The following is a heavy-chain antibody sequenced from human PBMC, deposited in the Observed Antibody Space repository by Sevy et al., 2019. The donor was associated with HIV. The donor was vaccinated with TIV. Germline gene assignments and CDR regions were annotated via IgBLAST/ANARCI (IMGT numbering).Heavy chain of an antibody. V-gene: IGHV4-39*01. CDR2: IYYSGST. CDR3: ARHYMAYGSGSYYIDY. D-gene: IGHD3-10*01. J-gene: IGHJ4*02. CDR1: GGSISSSSYY. Sequence: SETLSLTCTVSGGSISSSSYYWGWIRQPPGKGLEWIGSIYYSGSTYYNPSLKSRVTISVDTSKNQFSLKLSSVTAAGTAVYYCARHYMAYGSGSYYIDYWGQGTLVTVSS.